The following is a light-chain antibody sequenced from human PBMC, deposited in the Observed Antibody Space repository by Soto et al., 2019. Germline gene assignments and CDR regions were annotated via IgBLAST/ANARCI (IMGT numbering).Light chain of an antibody. V-gene: IGKV1-5*03. CDR3: QQYNGYPWT. Sequence: DIQMTQSPSTLSASVGDRVTITCRAGPSISSWLAWYQQKPGKAPKLLIYKASSLQRGVPSRFSGSGSGTDFTLTISSLQPDDFATYYCQQYNGYPWTFGQGTKVEIK. J-gene: IGKJ1*01. CDR1: PSISSW. CDR2: KAS.